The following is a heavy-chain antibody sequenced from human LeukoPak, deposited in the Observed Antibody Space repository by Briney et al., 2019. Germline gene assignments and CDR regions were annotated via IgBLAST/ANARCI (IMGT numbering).Heavy chain of an antibody. CDR2: VYTSGST. Sequence: SETLSLTCTVSGGSISSYYWSWIRQPAGKGLEWIGRVYTSGSTNYNPSLKSRVTMSVDTSKNQFSLKLSSVTAADTAVYYCARDLLPGIAAAGKVENWFDPWGQGTLVTVSS. CDR3: ARDLLPGIAAAGKVENWFDP. J-gene: IGHJ5*02. CDR1: GGSISSYY. V-gene: IGHV4-4*07. D-gene: IGHD6-13*01.